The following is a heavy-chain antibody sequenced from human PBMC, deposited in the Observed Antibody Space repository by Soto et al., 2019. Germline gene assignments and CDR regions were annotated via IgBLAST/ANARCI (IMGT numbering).Heavy chain of an antibody. CDR3: ARGPITGSQYSGGWYFFDS. CDR2: INHSGSA. D-gene: IGHD1-26*01. CDR1: GGSFSGYI. J-gene: IGHJ4*02. Sequence: SETLSLTCDVYGGSFSGYIWTWIRQTPGKGLQWIGQINHSGSANYNPSLKSRVTISVHTSNSQFSLELSSVTAADTAVYYCARGPITGSQYSGGWYFFDSRGQRTPVTVSS. V-gene: IGHV4-34*01.